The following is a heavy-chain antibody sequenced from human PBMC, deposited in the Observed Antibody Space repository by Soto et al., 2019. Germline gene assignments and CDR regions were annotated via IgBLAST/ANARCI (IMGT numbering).Heavy chain of an antibody. J-gene: IGHJ4*02. CDR2: LSGSGNKT. D-gene: IGHD3-16*01. Sequence: GGSLRLSCAASGFSFSTYAMSWVRQAPGKGLEWVSALSGSGNKTYYADSVRGRFTISRDNSKNTLYLQMHSLRAEDTAVYYCAKALRLHFDYWGQGTVVTVSS. V-gene: IGHV3-23*01. CDR3: AKALRLHFDY. CDR1: GFSFSTYA.